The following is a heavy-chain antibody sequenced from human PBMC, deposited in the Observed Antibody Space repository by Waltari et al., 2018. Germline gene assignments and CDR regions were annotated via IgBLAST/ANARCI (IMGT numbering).Heavy chain of an antibody. CDR3: ATDNYYESSEDYYYGMDV. CDR1: GYTLTELS. J-gene: IGHJ6*02. CDR2: FDPEDGET. D-gene: IGHD3-22*01. V-gene: IGHV1-24*01. Sequence: QVQLVQSGAEVKKPGASVKVSCKVSGYTLTELSMHWVRQAPGKGLEWLGGFDPEDGETIYAQKFQGRVTMTEDTSTDTAYMELSSLRSEDTAVYYCATDNYYESSEDYYYGMDVWGQGTTVTVSS.